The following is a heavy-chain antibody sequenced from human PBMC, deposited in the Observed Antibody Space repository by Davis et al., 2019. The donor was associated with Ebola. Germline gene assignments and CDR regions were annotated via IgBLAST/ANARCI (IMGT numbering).Heavy chain of an antibody. D-gene: IGHD2-2*01. CDR3: ARLETSNYCSSTTCFRYGMDV. V-gene: IGHV4-59*08. Sequence: SETLSLTCAVYGGSFSGYYWSWIRQTPGKGLEWIAYIYHTGTTSYNPSLKSRVTISADTSKNQLSLNLRSATAADTAVYYCARLETSNYCSSTTCFRYGMDVWGQGTTVTVSS. CDR1: GGSFSGYY. J-gene: IGHJ6*02. CDR2: IYHTGTT.